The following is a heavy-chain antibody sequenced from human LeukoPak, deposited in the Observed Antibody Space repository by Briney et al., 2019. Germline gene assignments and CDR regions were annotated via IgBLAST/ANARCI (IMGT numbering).Heavy chain of an antibody. CDR3: AGGNSMDV. CDR1: GFPFSNSW. Sequence: GGSLRRSCAVSGFPFSNSWMYWVRQAPGKGLEGVANINKDGGGISYVDSVKGRFIISRDNARNSLYLQMNSLRVEDTAVYFCAGGNSMDVWGKGTAVTVSS. CDR2: INKDGGGI. V-gene: IGHV3-7*03. J-gene: IGHJ6*04. D-gene: IGHD1/OR15-1a*01.